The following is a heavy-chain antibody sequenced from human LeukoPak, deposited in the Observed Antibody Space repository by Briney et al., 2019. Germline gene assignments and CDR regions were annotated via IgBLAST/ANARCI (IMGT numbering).Heavy chain of an antibody. D-gene: IGHD2-2*01. V-gene: IGHV3-23*01. CDR2: ISGSGDIT. CDR1: GFTFSSYA. J-gene: IGHJ4*02. Sequence: GGSLRLSCAASGFTFSSYAMSWVRQAPGKGLEWVSTISGSGDITYYADSVKGRFTISRDNSKNTVYLQVNSLRAEGTAIYYCAREVPALDYWGQGTLVTVSS. CDR3: AREVPALDY.